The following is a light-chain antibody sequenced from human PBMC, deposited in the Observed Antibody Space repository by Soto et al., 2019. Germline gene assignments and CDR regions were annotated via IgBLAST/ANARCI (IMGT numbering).Light chain of an antibody. Sequence: DIQMTQVPSTLSASVGDRVTITCRASQRISSWLAWYQQKAGKAPKVLIYDASSLESGVPSRFSASGSGTDFALTISSLQPDDFATYYCQQYKSYPYTFGQGTKLGIK. J-gene: IGKJ2*01. CDR2: DAS. V-gene: IGKV1-5*01. CDR1: QRISSW. CDR3: QQYKSYPYT.